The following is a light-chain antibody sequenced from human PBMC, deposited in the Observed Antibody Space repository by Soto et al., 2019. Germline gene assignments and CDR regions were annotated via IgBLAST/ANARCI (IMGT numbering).Light chain of an antibody. J-gene: IGKJ4*01. CDR1: QSISSY. Sequence: DVQMTQSPSSLSASVGERVTITCRASQSISSYLSWYQQKPGKAPQLLIYAASRLQSAVPSRFSGSGSGTDFTLTISSLQPEDCATYYCQQSYSIPPLAFGGGTKVEIK. CDR3: QQSYSIPPLA. V-gene: IGKV1-39*01. CDR2: AAS.